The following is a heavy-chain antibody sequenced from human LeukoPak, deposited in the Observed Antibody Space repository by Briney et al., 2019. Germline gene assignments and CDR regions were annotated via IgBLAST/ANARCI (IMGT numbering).Heavy chain of an antibody. Sequence: PSETLSLTCAVYGGSFSGYYWSWIRQPPGKGLEWIGEINHSGSTNYNPSLKSRVTISVDTSKNQFSLKLSSVTAADTAVYYCARGGPWYCSSTSCAGWFDPWGQGTLVTVSS. CDR3: ARGGPWYCSSTSCAGWFDP. D-gene: IGHD2-2*01. J-gene: IGHJ5*02. CDR2: INHSGST. CDR1: GGSFSGYY. V-gene: IGHV4-34*01.